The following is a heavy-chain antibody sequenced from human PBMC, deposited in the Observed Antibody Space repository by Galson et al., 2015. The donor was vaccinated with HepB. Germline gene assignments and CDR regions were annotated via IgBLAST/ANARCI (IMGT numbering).Heavy chain of an antibody. J-gene: IGHJ4*02. V-gene: IGHV2-70*04. CDR3: ARMGPYSSSWYFDY. CDR1: GFSLSTSGMR. CDR2: IDRDDDK. Sequence: PALVKPTQTLTLTCSFSGFSLSTSGMRVSWIRQPPGKALEWLARIDRDDDKFYSTSLKTRLTISKDTSKNQVVLTMTNMDPVDTATYYCARMGPYSSSWYFDYWGQGTLVTVSS. D-gene: IGHD6-13*01.